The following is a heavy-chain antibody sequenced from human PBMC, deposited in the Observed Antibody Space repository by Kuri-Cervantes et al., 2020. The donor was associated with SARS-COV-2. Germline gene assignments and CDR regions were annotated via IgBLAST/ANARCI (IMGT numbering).Heavy chain of an antibody. V-gene: IGHV1-2*02. CDR1: GYTFTGYY. D-gene: IGHD5-18*01. CDR2: INPNSGGT. J-gene: IGHJ6*03. CDR3: AREAAMATGDYYYYMDV. Sequence: ASVKVSCKASGYTFTGYYMHWVRQAPGQGLEWMGWINPNSGGTNYAQKFQGRVTMTRDTSISTAYMELSRLRSDDTAVYYCAREAAMATGDYYYYMDVWGKGTTVTDSS.